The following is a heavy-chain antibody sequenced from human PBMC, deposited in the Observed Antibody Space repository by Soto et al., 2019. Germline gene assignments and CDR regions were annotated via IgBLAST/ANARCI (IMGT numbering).Heavy chain of an antibody. Sequence: QVQLVESGGGSIKPGESLRLSCAASGFTFSTYYMAWIRQPPGKGLEWVSYISSRHNPTYYADSVKGRFTISRDNAKNSLYLHMTSLRADDTAVYYCVRDKDGTYNFDYWGQGTLVTVS. CDR2: ISSRHNPT. V-gene: IGHV3-11*01. CDR3: VRDKDGTYNFDY. J-gene: IGHJ4*02. CDR1: GFTFSTYY. D-gene: IGHD1-26*01.